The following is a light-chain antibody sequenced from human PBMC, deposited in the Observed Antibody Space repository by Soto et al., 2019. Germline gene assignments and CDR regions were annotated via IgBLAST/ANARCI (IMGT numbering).Light chain of an antibody. J-gene: IGKJ1*01. CDR3: LLRIEFPCM. CDR1: QSLLNSDDGNTY. CDR2: TLS. Sequence: DIVMTQTPLSLPVTPGEPASISCRSSQSLLNSDDGNTYLDWYLQKPGQSPQLLIYTLSYRASXVXDXXSGSGSGRDCTLQISRVEGEDVGAYYCLLRIEFPCMFGQGTKVEIK. V-gene: IGKV2-40*01.